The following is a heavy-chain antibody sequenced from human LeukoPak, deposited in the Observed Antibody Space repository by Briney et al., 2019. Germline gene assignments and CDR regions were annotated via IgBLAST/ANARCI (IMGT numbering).Heavy chain of an antibody. J-gene: IGHJ5*02. CDR1: GYTFTGYY. CDR3: ARNFYDYVWGSYPRGFDP. CDR2: INPNSGGT. D-gene: IGHD3-16*02. V-gene: IGHV1-2*02. Sequence: ASVEVSCKAPGYTFTGYYMHWVRQAPGQGLEWMGWINPNSGGTNYAQKFQGRVTMTRDTSISTAYMELSRLRSDDTAVYYCARNFYDYVWGSYPRGFDPWGQGTLVTVSS.